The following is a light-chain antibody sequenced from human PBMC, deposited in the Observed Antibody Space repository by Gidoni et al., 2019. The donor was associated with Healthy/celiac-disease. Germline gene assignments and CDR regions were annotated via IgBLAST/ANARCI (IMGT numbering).Light chain of an antibody. CDR2: YDS. Sequence: SYVLTQPPSVSVAPGKTARITCGGNNIGSKSVHWYQQKPGQAPVLVIYYDSDRHSGIPERFSGSNSGNTATLTISRVEAGDEADYYCQVWDSSSDHPNVVFGGGTKLTVL. V-gene: IGLV3-21*04. J-gene: IGLJ2*01. CDR3: QVWDSSSDHPNVV. CDR1: NIGSKS.